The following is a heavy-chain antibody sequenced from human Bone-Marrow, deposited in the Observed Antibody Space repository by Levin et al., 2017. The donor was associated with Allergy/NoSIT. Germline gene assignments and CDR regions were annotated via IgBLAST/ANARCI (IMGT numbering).Heavy chain of an antibody. Sequence: PGGSLRLSCEASGFRFNDYAMHWVRQAPGKGLEWLAVISYDGSVRGPLPISRDTSKNTLYLQLNSVRIEDTAVYFCARDRGDGQNPGLYFGMDVWGPGTPVIVSS. D-gene: IGHD5-24*01. CDR2: ISYDGS. CDR3: ARDRGDGQNPGLYFGMDV. V-gene: IGHV3-30*04. J-gene: IGHJ6*02. CDR1: GFRFNDYA.